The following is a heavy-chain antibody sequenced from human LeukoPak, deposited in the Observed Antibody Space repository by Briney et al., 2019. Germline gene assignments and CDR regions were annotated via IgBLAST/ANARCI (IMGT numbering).Heavy chain of an antibody. V-gene: IGHV3-53*04. J-gene: IGHJ6*02. Sequence: GGSLRLSCAASGFTVSSNYMSWVRQAPGKGLEWVSVIYSGDSTYYADSVKGRFTISRHNSKNTLYLQMNSLRAEDTAVYYCARRLRYFDWLSRDYYYGMDVWGQGTTVTVSS. CDR2: IYSGDST. D-gene: IGHD3-9*01. CDR1: GFTVSSNY. CDR3: ARRLRYFDWLSRDYYYGMDV.